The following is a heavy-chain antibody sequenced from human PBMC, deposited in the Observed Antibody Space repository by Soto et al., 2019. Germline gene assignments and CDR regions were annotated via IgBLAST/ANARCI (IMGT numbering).Heavy chain of an antibody. V-gene: IGHV4-30-2*01. CDR3: ARVPGP. CDR2: IYHSGST. Sequence: QLQLQESGSGLVKPSQTLSLTCAVSGGSISSGGYSWSWIRQPPGKGLGWIGYIYHSGSTYYNPSPXSXXTTSVDRSKNQFSLKLSSVTAADTAVYYCARVPGPWGQGTLVTVSS. CDR1: GGSISSGGYS. J-gene: IGHJ5*02.